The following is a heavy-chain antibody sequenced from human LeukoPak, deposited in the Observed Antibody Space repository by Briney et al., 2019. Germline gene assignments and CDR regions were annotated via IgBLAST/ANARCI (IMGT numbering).Heavy chain of an antibody. CDR3: ARVIYSGWEGELSG. J-gene: IGHJ4*02. D-gene: IGHD6-19*01. V-gene: IGHV3-74*01. CDR1: GFTFSRYL. Sequence: GSLILSCPASGFTFSRYLMHWVRQAPGEGLVWVSRINSDGSTTSYADSVMGRFTISRDNAKNTLYLQMNSLRAEDTAVYCCARVIYSGWEGELSGWGQGTLVTVSS. CDR2: INSDGSTT.